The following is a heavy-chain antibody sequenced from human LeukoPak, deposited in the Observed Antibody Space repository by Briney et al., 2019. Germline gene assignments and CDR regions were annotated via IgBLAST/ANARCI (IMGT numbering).Heavy chain of an antibody. J-gene: IGHJ5*02. D-gene: IGHD2-2*01. V-gene: IGHV5-51*01. CDR3: ARVPAAEGDWFDP. CDR1: RYIFTSYW. CDR2: IYPGDSDT. Sequence: GESLKISCKGSRYIFTSYWIGWVRQMPGKGLEWMGIIYPGDSDTRYSPSFQGQVTISADKSISTAYLQWSSLKASDTAMYYCARVPAAEGDWFDPWGQGTLVTVSS.